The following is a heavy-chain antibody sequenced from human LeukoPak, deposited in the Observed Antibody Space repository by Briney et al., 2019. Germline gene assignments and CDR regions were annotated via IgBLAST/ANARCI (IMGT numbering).Heavy chain of an antibody. CDR2: IRYDGSNK. CDR1: GFTFSSYG. J-gene: IGHJ4*02. CDR3: AKDQGDCFDY. Sequence: PGGSLRLSCAASGFTFSSYGMRWVRQAPGKGLEWVAFIRYDGSNKYYADSVKGRFTISRDNSKNTLYLQMNSLRAEDTAVYYCAKDQGDCFDYWGQGTLVTVSS. V-gene: IGHV3-30*02.